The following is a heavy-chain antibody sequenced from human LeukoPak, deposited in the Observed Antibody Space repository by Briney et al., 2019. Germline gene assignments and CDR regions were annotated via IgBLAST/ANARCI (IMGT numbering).Heavy chain of an antibody. CDR2: MNPNSGNT. J-gene: IGHJ4*02. CDR1: GYTFTSYG. V-gene: IGHV1-8*03. CDR3: ARALAYTGSYPYYFDY. Sequence: ASVKVSCKASGYTFTSYGISWVRQAPGQGLEWMGWMNPNSGNTGYAQKFQGRVTITRNTSISTAYMELSSLRSEDTAVYYCARALAYTGSYPYYFDYWGQGTLVTVSS. D-gene: IGHD1-26*01.